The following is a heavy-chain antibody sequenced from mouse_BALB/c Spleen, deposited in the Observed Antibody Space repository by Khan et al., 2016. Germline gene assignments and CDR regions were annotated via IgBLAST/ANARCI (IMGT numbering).Heavy chain of an antibody. J-gene: IGHJ2*01. D-gene: IGHD1-1*01. CDR1: GYSFTSYY. Sequence: QIQLVQSGPELVKPGASVKISCKASGYSFTSYYIHWVKQRPGQGLEWIGWIFPGSGNTKYNEKFKGKATLTADTSSSTAYMQLSSLTSEDSAVYLCARSYYYGSPYYFDYWGQGTTLTVSS. V-gene: IGHV1-66*01. CDR3: ARSYYYGSPYYFDY. CDR2: IFPGSGNT.